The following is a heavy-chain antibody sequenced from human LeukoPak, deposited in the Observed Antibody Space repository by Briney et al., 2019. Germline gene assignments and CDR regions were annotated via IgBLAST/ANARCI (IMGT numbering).Heavy chain of an antibody. V-gene: IGHV3-23*01. CDR3: XXXXXXXXXXXXXX. CDR1: GFTFSNFA. CDR2: ISGSGSST. J-gene: IGHJ3*02. Sequence: PGGSLRLSCAASGFTFSNFAMSWVRQAPGKGLEWVSTISGSGSSTYYADSVKGRFTISRDNSRNTLYLQMDSLSAEDSAVYXXXXXXXXXXXXXXXXXXQGTRVTVSS.